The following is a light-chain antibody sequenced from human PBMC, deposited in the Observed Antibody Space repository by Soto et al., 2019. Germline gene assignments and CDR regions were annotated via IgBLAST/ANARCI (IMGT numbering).Light chain of an antibody. V-gene: IGKV3-20*01. Sequence: EIVLTQSPGTLSLSPGERATLSCSASHSVSSSYLAWYQQKPGQAPRLLIYGASSRATGIPDRFSGSGSGTDFTLTISRLEPEDFAMYYCHQYGISPPVTFGQGTRLEI. CDR1: HSVSSSY. CDR3: HQYGISPPVT. J-gene: IGKJ5*01. CDR2: GAS.